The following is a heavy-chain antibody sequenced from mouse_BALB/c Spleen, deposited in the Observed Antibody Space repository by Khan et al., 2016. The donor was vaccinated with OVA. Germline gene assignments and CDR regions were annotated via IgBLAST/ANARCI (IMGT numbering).Heavy chain of an antibody. CDR2: INPSSGYT. Sequence: QVQLQQSGAELVKPGASVKMSCKASGYTFTSYTMHWVKQRPGQGLEWIGYINPSSGYTKYNQKFKDKATLTADKSSSTAYMQLSSLTSEASAVYYCARKSTSASYWGQGTTLTVSS. CDR1: GYTFTSYT. J-gene: IGHJ2*01. V-gene: IGHV1-4*01. CDR3: ARKSTSASY. D-gene: IGHD1-3*01.